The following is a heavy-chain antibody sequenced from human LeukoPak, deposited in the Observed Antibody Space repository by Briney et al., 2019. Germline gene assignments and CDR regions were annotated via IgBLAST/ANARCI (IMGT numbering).Heavy chain of an antibody. J-gene: IGHJ5*02. Sequence: SETLSLTCTVSGGSISSYYWTWIRQPPGKGLEWIGYIYSSGRTNYNPSLKSQVTMSVDTSKYQFSLKVISVTAADTAVYYCARLSAGFNSSYWFDPWGQGTLVTVSS. V-gene: IGHV4-4*09. CDR3: ARLSAGFNSSYWFDP. CDR2: IYSSGRT. D-gene: IGHD2/OR15-2a*01. CDR1: GGSISSYY.